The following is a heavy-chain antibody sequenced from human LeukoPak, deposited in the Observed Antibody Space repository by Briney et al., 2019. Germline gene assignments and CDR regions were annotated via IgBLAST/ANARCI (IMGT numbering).Heavy chain of an antibody. CDR3: ATCRDEFGDYGFTS. Sequence: SETLSLTCTVSGGSVSSGSYYWSWIRQPPGKGLEWLGYIYDSGSTKYNPSLRSRVTISVDTSKNLFSLKLPSVTAADTAVYYCATCRDEFGDYGFTSWGQGTLVTVSS. J-gene: IGHJ5*02. D-gene: IGHD4-17*01. V-gene: IGHV4-61*01. CDR2: IYDSGST. CDR1: GGSVSSGSYY.